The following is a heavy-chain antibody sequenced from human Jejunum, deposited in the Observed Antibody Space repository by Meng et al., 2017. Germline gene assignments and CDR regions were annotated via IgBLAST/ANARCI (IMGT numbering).Heavy chain of an antibody. J-gene: IGHJ4*02. CDR2: LNTVTGNP. Sequence: ASVKVSCKASGYTFTDDGMSWVRQAPGQGLEWMGWLNTVTGNPTYAQGFTGRFVFSLDTSVTTAYLEISSLKAEDSAVYYCARDGWPIDFWGQGTLVTVSS. CDR3: ARDGWPIDF. D-gene: IGHD2-15*01. V-gene: IGHV7-4-1*02. CDR1: GYTFTDDG.